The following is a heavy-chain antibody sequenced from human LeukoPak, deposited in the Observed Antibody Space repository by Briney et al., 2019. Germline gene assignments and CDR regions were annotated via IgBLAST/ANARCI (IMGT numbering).Heavy chain of an antibody. CDR2: IYSGGST. D-gene: IGHD2-2*01. CDR3: ARGYCTSTSCLSYFDY. CDR1: GFTVSSNY. V-gene: IGHV3-66*01. Sequence: GGSLRLSCAASGFTVSSNYMSWVRQAPGKGLEWVSVIYSGGSTYYANSVKGRITISRDNSKNTLYLQMGSLRTEDMAVYYCARGYCTSTSCLSYFDYWGQGTLVTVSS. J-gene: IGHJ4*02.